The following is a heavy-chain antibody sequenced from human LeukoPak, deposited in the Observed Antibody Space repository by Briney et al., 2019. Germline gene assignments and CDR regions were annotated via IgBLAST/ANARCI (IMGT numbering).Heavy chain of an antibody. CDR2: ISAYNGNT. V-gene: IGHV1-18*01. CDR1: GGTFSSYA. CDR3: AGYGSGSYQAV. Sequence: ASVKVSCKASGGTFSSYAISWVRQAPGQGLEWMGWISAYNGNTNYAQKLQGRVTMTTDTSTSTAYMELRSLRSDDTAVYYCAGYGSGSYQAVWGQGTLVTVSS. J-gene: IGHJ4*02. D-gene: IGHD3-10*01.